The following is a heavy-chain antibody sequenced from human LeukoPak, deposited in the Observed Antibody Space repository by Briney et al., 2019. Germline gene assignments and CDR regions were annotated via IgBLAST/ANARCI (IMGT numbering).Heavy chain of an antibody. CDR3: TSSGYPYYFDY. CDR1: GFTFGDYA. D-gene: IGHD3-22*01. V-gene: IGHV3-49*04. Sequence: GGSLRLSCTASGFTFGDYAMSWVRQAPGKGLEWVGFIRSKAYGGTTEYAASVKGRFTISRDDSKSIAYLQMNSLKTEDTAVYYCTSSGYPYYFDYWGQGTLVTVS. CDR2: IRSKAYGGTT. J-gene: IGHJ4*02.